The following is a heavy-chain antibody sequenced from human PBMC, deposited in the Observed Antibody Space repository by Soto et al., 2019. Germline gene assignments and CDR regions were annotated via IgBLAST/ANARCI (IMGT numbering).Heavy chain of an antibody. J-gene: IGHJ6*02. Sequence: GGSLRLSCAASGFTFRSYAMSWVRQAPGKGLEWVSAISGSGGSTYYADSVKGRFTISRDNSKNTLYLQMNSLRAEDTAVYYCAKAPHCSSTSCYWNYYYYGRDVWGEGTTVTVSS. CDR1: GFTFRSYA. V-gene: IGHV3-23*01. D-gene: IGHD2-2*01. CDR2: ISGSGGST. CDR3: AKAPHCSSTSCYWNYYYYGRDV.